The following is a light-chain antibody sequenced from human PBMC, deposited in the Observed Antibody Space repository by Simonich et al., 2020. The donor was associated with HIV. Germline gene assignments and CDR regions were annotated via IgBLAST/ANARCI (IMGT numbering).Light chain of an antibody. Sequence: DIQMTQSPSSLSASVGDRVTITCRASQNIRRFLNWYQQKPGKAPKFLIYATARLQGGVPSRCSGSGSGTEFTRTISSLQPEDFATYYCQQSYSTLPYTFGQGTKLEIK. CDR2: ATA. CDR3: QQSYSTLPYT. V-gene: IGKV1-39*01. J-gene: IGKJ2*01. CDR1: QNIRRF.